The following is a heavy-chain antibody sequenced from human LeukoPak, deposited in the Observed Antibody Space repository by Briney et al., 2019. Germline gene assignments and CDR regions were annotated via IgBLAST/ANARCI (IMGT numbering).Heavy chain of an antibody. Sequence: SQTLSLTCTVSGGSISSGGHYWTWIRQPPGKGLEWIGSIYYSGSTYYNPSLKSRVTISVDTSKNQFSLKLSSVTAADTAVYYCARDPGELRVPGAFDIWGQGTMVTVSS. CDR1: GGSISSGGHY. CDR3: ARDPGELRVPGAFDI. CDR2: IYYSGST. J-gene: IGHJ3*02. D-gene: IGHD1-26*01. V-gene: IGHV4-39*07.